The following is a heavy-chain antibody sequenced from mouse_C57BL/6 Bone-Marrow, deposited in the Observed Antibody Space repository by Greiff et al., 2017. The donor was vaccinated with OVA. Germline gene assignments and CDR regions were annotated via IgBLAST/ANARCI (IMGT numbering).Heavy chain of an antibody. V-gene: IGHV1-26*01. CDR2: INPNNGGT. Sequence: EVQLQQSGPELVKPGASVKISCKASGYTFTDYYMNWVKQSHGKSLEWIGDINPNNGGTSYNQKFKGKATLTVDKSSSTAYMELRSLTSEDSAVYYCAAYYYDWYCDVWGTGTTVTVSS. J-gene: IGHJ1*03. CDR3: AAYYYDWYCDV. D-gene: IGHD1-1*02. CDR1: GYTFTDYY.